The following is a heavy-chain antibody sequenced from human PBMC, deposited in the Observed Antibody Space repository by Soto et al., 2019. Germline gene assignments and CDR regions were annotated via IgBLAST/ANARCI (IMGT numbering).Heavy chain of an antibody. J-gene: IGHJ6*02. CDR3: ARDLPVDYYGSGSPSPYYYYGMDV. CDR2: INPNSGGT. CDR1: GYTFTGYY. D-gene: IGHD3-10*01. V-gene: IGHV1-2*04. Sequence: QVQLVQSGAEVKKPGASVKVSCKASGYTFTGYYMHWVRQAPGQGLEWMGWINPNSGGTNYAQKFQGWVTMTRDTSISTAYMELSRLRSDDTAVYYCARDLPVDYYGSGSPSPYYYYGMDVWGQGTTVTVSS.